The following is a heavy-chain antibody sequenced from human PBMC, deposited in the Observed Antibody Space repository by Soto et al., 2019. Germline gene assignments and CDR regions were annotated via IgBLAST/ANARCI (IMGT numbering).Heavy chain of an antibody. CDR3: AKERMEQYQLLPFFDY. CDR2: ISYDGSNE. Sequence: VGSLRLSCAASGFTFSSHGMHWLRQAPGKGLEWVTVISYDGSNEYYADSVKGRFTIFRDNSKNILYLQMNSLRTEDTAVYYCAKERMEQYQLLPFFDYWGQGTLVTVSS. D-gene: IGHD2-2*01. V-gene: IGHV3-30*18. CDR1: GFTFSSHG. J-gene: IGHJ4*02.